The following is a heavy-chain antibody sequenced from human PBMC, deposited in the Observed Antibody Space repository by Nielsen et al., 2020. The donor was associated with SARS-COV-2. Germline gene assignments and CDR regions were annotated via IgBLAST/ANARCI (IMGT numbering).Heavy chain of an antibody. V-gene: IGHV3-9*01. CDR1: GFTFDDYA. CDR3: ATGAAAGTGNYYYGIDV. J-gene: IGHJ6*02. Sequence: GGSLRLSCAASGFTFDDYAMHWVRQAPGKGLEWVSGISWNSGSIGYADSVKGRFTISRDNAKNSLYLQMNSLRAEDTALYYCATGAAAGTGNYYYGIDVWGQGTTVTVSS. CDR2: ISWNSGSI. D-gene: IGHD6-13*01.